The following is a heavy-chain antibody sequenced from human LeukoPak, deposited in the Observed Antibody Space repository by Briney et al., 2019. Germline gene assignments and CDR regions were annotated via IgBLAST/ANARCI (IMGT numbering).Heavy chain of an antibody. Sequence: PGGSLTLSCAASGFGFSSFWMHWVRQAPGKGLVWVSRIKPDGTTSVYADSVKGRFTISRDNLKNTLYLQMRSLRAEDTAVYFCAREADPSLYASSSPDYWGQGTPVTVSS. CDR1: GFGFSSFW. D-gene: IGHD6-6*01. CDR3: AREADPSLYASSSPDY. CDR2: IKPDGTTS. V-gene: IGHV3-74*01. J-gene: IGHJ4*01.